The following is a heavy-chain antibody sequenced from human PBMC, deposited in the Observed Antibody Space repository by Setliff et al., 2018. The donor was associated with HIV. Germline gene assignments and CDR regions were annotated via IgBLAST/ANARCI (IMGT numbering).Heavy chain of an antibody. Sequence: GASVKVSCKTSGYNFTYFGITWVRQAPGQGLEWMGWINPNRGGTNFAQKFQGRVTMERDTSFTTVYMELNSLRSDDTAVYFCARGSSWYAPFDYWGQGTLVTVSS. J-gene: IGHJ4*02. D-gene: IGHD6-13*01. CDR2: INPNRGGT. CDR3: ARGSSWYAPFDY. V-gene: IGHV1-2*02. CDR1: GYNFTYFG.